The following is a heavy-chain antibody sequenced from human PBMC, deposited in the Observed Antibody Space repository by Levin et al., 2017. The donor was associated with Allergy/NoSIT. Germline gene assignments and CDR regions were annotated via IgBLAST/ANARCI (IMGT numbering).Heavy chain of an antibody. CDR2: ISSSGSTK. D-gene: IGHD3-9*01. CDR3: ARDRPEMSYDILTGFPGLYGMDV. CDR1: GFTFSDYY. J-gene: IGHJ6*02. V-gene: IGHV3-11*01. Sequence: PGGSLRLSCEASGFTFSDYYMGWIRQAPGKGLEWVSYISSSGSTKKYADSVKGRFTISRDNAKNALYLQMNSLRAEDTAVYHCARDRPEMSYDILTGFPGLYGMDVWGQGTTVTASS.